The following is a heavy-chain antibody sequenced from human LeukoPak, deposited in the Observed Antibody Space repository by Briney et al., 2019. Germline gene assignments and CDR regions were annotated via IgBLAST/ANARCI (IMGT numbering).Heavy chain of an antibody. V-gene: IGHV3-23*01. Sequence: GGSLRLSCAASGFTFSSYGMSWVRQAPGKGLEWVSAISGSGGSTYYADSVKGRFTISRDNSKNTLYLQMNSLRAEDTAVYYCAKRRDTGYSSSWYADRGYYFDYWGQGTLVTVSS. CDR2: ISGSGGST. CDR3: AKRRDTGYSSSWYADRGYYFDY. CDR1: GFTFSSYG. D-gene: IGHD6-13*01. J-gene: IGHJ4*02.